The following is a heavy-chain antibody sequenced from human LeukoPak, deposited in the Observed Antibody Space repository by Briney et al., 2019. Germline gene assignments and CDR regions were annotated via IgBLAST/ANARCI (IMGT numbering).Heavy chain of an antibody. Sequence: PSQTLSLTCTVSGGSISSGGYYWSWIRQHPGKGLEWIGYIYYSGSTYYNPSLKSRVTISVDTSKNQFSLKLSSVTAADTAVYYCARDKGSSWYRLFDYWGQGTLVTVSS. D-gene: IGHD6-13*01. CDR3: ARDKGSSWYRLFDY. CDR1: GGSISSGGYY. V-gene: IGHV4-31*03. CDR2: IYYSGST. J-gene: IGHJ4*02.